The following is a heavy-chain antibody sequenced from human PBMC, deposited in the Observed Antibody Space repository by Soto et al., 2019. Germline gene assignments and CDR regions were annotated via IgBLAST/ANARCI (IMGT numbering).Heavy chain of an antibody. CDR2: IYYSGST. CDR1: GGSISSYY. J-gene: IGHJ6*02. Sequence: ETLSLTCTVSGGSISSYYWSWIRQPPGKGLEWIGYIYYSGSTNYNPSLKSRVTISVDTSKDQFSLKLSSVTAADTAVYYCARVQVGATRDYYYYGMDVWGQGTTVTVSS. CDR3: ARVQVGATRDYYYYGMDV. V-gene: IGHV4-59*01. D-gene: IGHD1-26*01.